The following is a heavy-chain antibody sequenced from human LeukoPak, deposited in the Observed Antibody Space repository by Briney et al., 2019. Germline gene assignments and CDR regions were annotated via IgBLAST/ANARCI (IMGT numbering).Heavy chain of an antibody. CDR3: ARWGSLNVDY. V-gene: IGHV3-66*01. CDR1: GLTVSSNY. D-gene: IGHD3-16*01. Sequence: GGSLRHSCAASGLTVSSNYMSWGRQAPGKGLEWVSVIYSSGSTYYADSVKGRFTISRDNSKNTLYLQMNSLRVEDTAVYYCARWGSLNVDYWGQGTLVTVSS. CDR2: IYSSGST. J-gene: IGHJ4*02.